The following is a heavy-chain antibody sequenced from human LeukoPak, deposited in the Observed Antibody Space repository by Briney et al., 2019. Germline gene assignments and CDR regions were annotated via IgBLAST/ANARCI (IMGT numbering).Heavy chain of an antibody. CDR2: MNPNSGNT. CDR1: GYTFTSYD. D-gene: IGHD3-22*01. Sequence: GASVTVSCKASGYTFTSYDINWVRQAPGQGLEWMGWMNPNSGNTGYAQKFQGRVTMTRNTSISTAYMELSSLRSEDTAVYYCARAVDDSSGYNWFDPWGQGTLVTVSS. V-gene: IGHV1-8*01. J-gene: IGHJ5*02. CDR3: ARAVDDSSGYNWFDP.